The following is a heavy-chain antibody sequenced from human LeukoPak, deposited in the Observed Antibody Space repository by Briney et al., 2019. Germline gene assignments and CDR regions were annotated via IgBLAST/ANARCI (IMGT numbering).Heavy chain of an antibody. V-gene: IGHV4-39*07. Sequence: PSETLSLTCTVSGGSMTSSDFYWGWIRQPPGKGLEWIGPIYSSGRAYYNPSLKSRVTISVDTSQNQFSLKLSSVTAADTAVDCCVSLVTGLCSSVRCYSEHYYFYMDVWVKGTPVTVSS. CDR3: VSLVTGLCSSVRCYSEHYYFYMDV. CDR2: IYSSGRA. CDR1: GGSMTSSDFY. D-gene: IGHD2-15*01. J-gene: IGHJ6*03.